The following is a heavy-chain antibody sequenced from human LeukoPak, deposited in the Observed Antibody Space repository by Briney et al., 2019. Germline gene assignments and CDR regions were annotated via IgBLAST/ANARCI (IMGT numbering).Heavy chain of an antibody. CDR3: ARARRRYYDSSGYYLNYFDY. J-gene: IGHJ4*02. CDR1: GGSFSGYY. Sequence: SETLSLTCAVYGGSFSGYYWSWIRQPPGKGLEWIGEINHSGSTNYNPSLKSRVTISVDTSKNQFSLKLSSVTAADTAVYYCARARRRYYDSSGYYLNYFDYWGQGTLVTVSS. D-gene: IGHD3-22*01. CDR2: INHSGST. V-gene: IGHV4-34*01.